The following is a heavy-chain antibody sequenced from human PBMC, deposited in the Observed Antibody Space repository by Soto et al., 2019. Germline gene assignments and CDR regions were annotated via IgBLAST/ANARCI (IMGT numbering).Heavy chain of an antibody. D-gene: IGHD2-21*01. CDR2: IYYSGTT. Sequence: QVQLQESGPGLVKPSQTLSLTCSVSGASISSGGYYWNWIRQHPGKGLEWIGYIYYSGTTYYNPTLKSRVTISVDTSKNQFSLKLSTVTAADTAVYYCAASCVGCGGFNYYGMDVW. CDR3: AASCVGCGGFNYYGMDV. J-gene: IGHJ6*01. CDR1: GASISSGGYY. V-gene: IGHV4-31*03.